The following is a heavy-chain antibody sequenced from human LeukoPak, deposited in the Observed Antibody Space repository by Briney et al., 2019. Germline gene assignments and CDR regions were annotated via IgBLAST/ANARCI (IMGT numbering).Heavy chain of an antibody. V-gene: IGHV1-69*04. CDR2: IIPILGIA. J-gene: IGHJ4*02. CDR1: GGTFSSYA. D-gene: IGHD6-6*01. Sequence: SVKVSCKASGGTFSSYAISWVRQAPGQGLEWMGRIIPILGIANYAQKFQGRVTITADKSTSTAYMELSSLRSDDTAVYYCTRDDIATRYFDYWGQGTLVTVSS. CDR3: TRDDIATRYFDY.